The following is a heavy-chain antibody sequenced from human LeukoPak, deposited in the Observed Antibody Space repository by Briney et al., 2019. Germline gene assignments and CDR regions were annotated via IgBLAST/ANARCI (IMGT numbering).Heavy chain of an antibody. J-gene: IGHJ4*02. CDR1: GYMSSNAY. Sequence: GGSLRLSCEISGYMSSNAYLNWVRQAPGKGLEWVAVISYDGSKKFYADSVKGRFTISRDNSENTLYLQMNSLRAEDTAVYYCARGGWIQTANTLFDYCGQGTLVTVSS. D-gene: IGHD5-18*01. CDR2: ISYDGSKK. CDR3: ARGGWIQTANTLFDY. V-gene: IGHV3-30-3*01.